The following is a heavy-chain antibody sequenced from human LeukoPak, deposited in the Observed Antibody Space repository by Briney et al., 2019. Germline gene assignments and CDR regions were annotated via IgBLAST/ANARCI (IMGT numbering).Heavy chain of an antibody. CDR1: GFTFSSYW. CDR2: IKQDGSEK. J-gene: IGHJ4*02. Sequence: PGGSLRLSCAASGFTFSSYWMSWVRQAPGKGLEWVANIKQDGSEKYYVDSVKGRFTISRDNAKNPLYLQMNSLRAEDTAVYYCARGPFYYDSSGGDYWGQGTLVTVSS. D-gene: IGHD3-22*01. CDR3: ARGPFYYDSSGGDY. V-gene: IGHV3-7*01.